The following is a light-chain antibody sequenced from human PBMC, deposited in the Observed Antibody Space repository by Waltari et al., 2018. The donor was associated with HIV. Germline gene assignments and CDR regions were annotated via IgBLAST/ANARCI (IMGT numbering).Light chain of an antibody. Sequence: EIVMTQSPGTLSVSPGQRATLTCMASQLVSGNIAWYPQKPGQAPRLRIFAASTRATGVPARFSGSGFGTEVTLSITDLQSEDLATYHCQQYIEWTLTFGQGPKV. CDR3: QQYIEWTLT. CDR2: AAS. J-gene: IGKJ1*01. V-gene: IGKV3-15*01. CDR1: QLVSGN.